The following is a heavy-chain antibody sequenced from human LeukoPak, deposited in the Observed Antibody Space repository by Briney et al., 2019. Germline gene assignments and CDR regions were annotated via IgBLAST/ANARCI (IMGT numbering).Heavy chain of an antibody. CDR1: GFTFSTYW. Sequence: GGSLRLSCAASGFTFSTYWMNWVRQAPGKGLEWVSGINSDGISTSYADSVKGRFTISRDNAKNTLYLQMNSLRAEDTAVYYCARARAPYADYVLDYWGQGTLVPVSS. CDR2: INSDGIST. V-gene: IGHV3-74*01. J-gene: IGHJ4*02. CDR3: ARARAPYADYVLDY. D-gene: IGHD4-17*01.